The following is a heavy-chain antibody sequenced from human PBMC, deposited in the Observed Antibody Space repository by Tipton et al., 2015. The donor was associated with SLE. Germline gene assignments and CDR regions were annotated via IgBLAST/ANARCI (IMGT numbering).Heavy chain of an antibody. V-gene: IGHV4-61*09. D-gene: IGHD6-19*01. J-gene: IGHJ3*02. CDR3: ASRSGWYGRDAFDI. Sequence: LRLSCTVSGGSISSGSYYWSWIRQPAGKGLEWIGYIYISGSTNYNPSLKSRVTISVDTSKNQFSLKLSSVTAADTAVYYCASRSGWYGRDAFDIWGQGTMVTVSS. CDR2: IYISGST. CDR1: GGSISSGSYY.